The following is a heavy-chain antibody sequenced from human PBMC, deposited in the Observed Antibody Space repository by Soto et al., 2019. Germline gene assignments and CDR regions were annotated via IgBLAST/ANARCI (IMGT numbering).Heavy chain of an antibody. D-gene: IGHD5-12*01. J-gene: IGHJ5*02. CDR2: LYWDGDK. CDR3: VQTHTGLRCGS. V-gene: IGHV2-5*02. Sequence: QITLKESGPTLVPPTQTLTLTCTFSGFSLSNSGVGVGWIPQPPGKALECLALLYWDGDKSYSPSLKSRLTIIKDAAKNQVVLIMTNMDALDTTTDYCVQTHTGLRCGSWGQGNLVTVSS. CDR1: GFSLSNSGVG.